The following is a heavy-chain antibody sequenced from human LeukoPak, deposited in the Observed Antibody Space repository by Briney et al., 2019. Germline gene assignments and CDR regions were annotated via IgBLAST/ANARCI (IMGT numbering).Heavy chain of an antibody. V-gene: IGHV1-69*13. CDR1: GGTFSSYA. J-gene: IGHJ3*02. CDR2: IIPIFGTA. CDR3: ARAFRYYGSGSYQRAFDI. Sequence: SMKVSCKASGGTFSSYAISWVRQAPGQGLEWMGGIIPIFGTANYAQKFQGRVTITADESTSTAYMELSSLRSEDTAVYYCARAFRYYGSGSYQRAFDIWGQGTMVTVSS. D-gene: IGHD3-10*01.